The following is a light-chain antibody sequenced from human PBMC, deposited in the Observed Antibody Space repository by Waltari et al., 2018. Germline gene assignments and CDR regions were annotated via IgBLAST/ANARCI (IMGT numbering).Light chain of an antibody. J-gene: IGLJ2*01. Sequence: SYVLTQPPSASVAPGKTARITCEGDNVGDKSVHWYQQKPGQAPLLVVYDDRARPSGIPDRFSASNSGRTATLTIRRVENGDEADYYCQVWDTSSDRVVVGGGTKLTVL. CDR2: DDR. V-gene: IGLV3-21*03. CDR1: NVGDKS. CDR3: QVWDTSSDRVV.